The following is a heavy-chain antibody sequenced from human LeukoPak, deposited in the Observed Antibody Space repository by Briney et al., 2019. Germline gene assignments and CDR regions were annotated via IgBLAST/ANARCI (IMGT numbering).Heavy chain of an antibody. CDR2: IHDSGST. CDR3: ARLDAAAGRYLQFFY. D-gene: IGHD5-24*01. V-gene: IGHV4-59*08. Sequence: PSETLSLICTVSGASISNYYWSWIRQSPEKGLEWIGYIHDSGSTNYNPSLKSRVTISVDTSKNQFSLKLSSVTAADTAVYYCARLDAAAGRYLQFFYWGQGTLVTVSS. J-gene: IGHJ4*02. CDR1: GASISNYY.